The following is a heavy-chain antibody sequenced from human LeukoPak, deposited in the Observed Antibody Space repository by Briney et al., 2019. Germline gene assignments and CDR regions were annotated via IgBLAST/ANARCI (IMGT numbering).Heavy chain of an antibody. J-gene: IGHJ4*02. Sequence: GGSLRLSCAASGFIFSSYAMSWVRQAPGKGLEWVSAISGSGGSTYYADSVKGRFTISRDNSKNTLYLQMNSLRAEDTAVYYCAKVGYGSGTFDYWGQGTLVTVSS. CDR1: GFIFSSYA. D-gene: IGHD3-10*01. CDR3: AKVGYGSGTFDY. CDR2: ISGSGGST. V-gene: IGHV3-23*01.